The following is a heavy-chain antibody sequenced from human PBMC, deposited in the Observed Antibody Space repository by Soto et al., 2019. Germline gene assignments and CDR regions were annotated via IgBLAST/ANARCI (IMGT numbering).Heavy chain of an antibody. CDR3: ARAHSGYDSGY. J-gene: IGHJ4*02. CDR2: IIPILGIA. CDR1: GGTFSSYT. D-gene: IGHD5-12*01. V-gene: IGHV1-69*02. Sequence: QVQLVQSGAEVKKSGSSVKVSCKASGGTFSSYTISWVRQAPGQGLEWMGRIIPILGIANYAQKFQGRVTITADKSTSTAYMELSSLRSEDTAVYYCARAHSGYDSGYWGQGTLVTVSS.